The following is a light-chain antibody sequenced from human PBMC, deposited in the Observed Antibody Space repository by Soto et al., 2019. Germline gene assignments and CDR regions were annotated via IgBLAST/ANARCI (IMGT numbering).Light chain of an antibody. V-gene: IGLV1-44*01. CDR1: SSNIGSNT. J-gene: IGLJ3*02. CDR2: TNY. Sequence: QSVLTQPPSASGTPGQRVTISCSGSSSNIGSNTVNCYQHLPGTAPKLLIDTNYHRPSGVPDRFSGSKSGTSASLAISGLQSEDEADYYCAAWDDSLNGPVFGGGTKVTVL. CDR3: AAWDDSLNGPV.